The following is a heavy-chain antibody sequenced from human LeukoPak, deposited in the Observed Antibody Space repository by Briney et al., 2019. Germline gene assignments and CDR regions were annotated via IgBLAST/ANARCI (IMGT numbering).Heavy chain of an antibody. CDR3: ARGRVVPAAMLVY. CDR1: GFTFSDYY. CDR2: ISSSSAI. D-gene: IGHD2-2*01. Sequence: GGSLRLSCAASGFTFSDYYMNWVRQAPGKGLEWVSSISSSSAIYYADSVKGRFTISRDNARNSLYLQMNSLRAEDTAVYYCARGRVVPAAMLVYWGQGTLVTVSS. V-gene: IGHV3-69-1*01. J-gene: IGHJ4*02.